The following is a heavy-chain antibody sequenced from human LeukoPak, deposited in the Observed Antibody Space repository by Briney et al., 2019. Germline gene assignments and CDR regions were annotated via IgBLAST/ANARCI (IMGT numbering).Heavy chain of an antibody. CDR2: ISGSGGST. CDR3: AKEGRNMVRGVIDY. Sequence: GGSLRLSCAASGVIFSNYWMHWVRQAPGKGLEWVSAISGSGGSTYYADSVKGRFTISRDNSKNTLYLQMNSLRAEDTAVYYCAKEGRNMVRGVIDYWGQGTLVTVSS. J-gene: IGHJ4*02. D-gene: IGHD3-10*01. V-gene: IGHV3-23*01. CDR1: GVIFSNYW.